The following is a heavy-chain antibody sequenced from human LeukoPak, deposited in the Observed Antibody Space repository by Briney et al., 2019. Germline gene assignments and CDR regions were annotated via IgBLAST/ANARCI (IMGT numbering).Heavy chain of an antibody. Sequence: ASVKVPCKASGYTFTGYYMHWVRQATGQGLEWMGWMNPNSGNTGYAQKFQGRVTMTRNTSISTAYMELSSLRSEDTAVYYCARVVAAKYGYWGQGTLVTVSS. D-gene: IGHD1-26*01. CDR3: ARVVAAKYGY. J-gene: IGHJ4*02. CDR1: GYTFTGYY. CDR2: MNPNSGNT. V-gene: IGHV1-8*02.